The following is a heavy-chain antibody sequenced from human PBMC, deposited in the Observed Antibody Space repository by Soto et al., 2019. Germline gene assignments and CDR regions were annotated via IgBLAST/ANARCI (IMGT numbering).Heavy chain of an antibody. D-gene: IGHD3-3*01. CDR3: ARGTYYDYWSGNPLDGMDV. V-gene: IGHV3-30*04. Sequence: QVQLVESGGDVVQPGRSLRLSCAGSGFTFRSFARNWVRQAPGTGMEWVALISYDGSDQYYADSVKCRFTVSRDNSKMTLYLQVNSLRPEDTAVYYFARGTYYDYWSGNPLDGMDVWGQGTTVAVSS. J-gene: IGHJ6*02. CDR1: GFTFRSFA. CDR2: ISYDGSDQ.